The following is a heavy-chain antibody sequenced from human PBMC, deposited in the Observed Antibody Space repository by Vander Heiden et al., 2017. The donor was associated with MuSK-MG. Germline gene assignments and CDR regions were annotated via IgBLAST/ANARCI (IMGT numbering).Heavy chain of an antibody. CDR2: IYKTGST. J-gene: IGHJ4*02. CDR1: GGSISSGGYY. Sequence: QVQLQESGPGLVKPSQTLSLTCTVPGGSISSGGYYWTWIRQPAGKGLEWMGRIYKTGSTTYNPSLESRVTMSVDTSKNQFSLELSSVTAADTAVYYCARDGGRLAHDYWGQGTLVTVSS. D-gene: IGHD3-3*02. CDR3: ARDGGRLAHDY. V-gene: IGHV4-61*02.